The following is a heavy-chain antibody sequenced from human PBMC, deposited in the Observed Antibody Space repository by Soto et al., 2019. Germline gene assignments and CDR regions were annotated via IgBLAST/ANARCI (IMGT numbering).Heavy chain of an antibody. Sequence: QVQLQESGPGLVKPSQTLSLTCTVSGGSISSGGYYWSWIRQHPGKGLEWIGYIYYSGRTYYNPSLKSRVTISVDTSKNQFSLKLSSVTAADTAVYYCARGGTVTTVVFDYWGQGTLVTVSS. V-gene: IGHV4-31*03. CDR1: GGSISSGGYY. CDR3: ARGGTVTTVVFDY. J-gene: IGHJ4*02. CDR2: IYYSGRT. D-gene: IGHD4-17*01.